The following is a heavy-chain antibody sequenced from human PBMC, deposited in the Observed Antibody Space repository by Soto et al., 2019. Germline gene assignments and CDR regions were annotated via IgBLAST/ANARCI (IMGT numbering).Heavy chain of an antibody. CDR3: ARSEYSSSSYGMDV. D-gene: IGHD6-6*01. J-gene: IGHJ6*02. CDR1: GFTFSSDS. Sequence: GGSLRLSCAASGFTFSSDSMNWVRQAPGKGLEWVSYISSSSSTIYYADSVKGRFTISRDNAKNSLYLQMNSLRDEDTAVYYRARSEYSSSSYGMDVWGRGTTVTVSS. V-gene: IGHV3-48*02. CDR2: ISSSSSTI.